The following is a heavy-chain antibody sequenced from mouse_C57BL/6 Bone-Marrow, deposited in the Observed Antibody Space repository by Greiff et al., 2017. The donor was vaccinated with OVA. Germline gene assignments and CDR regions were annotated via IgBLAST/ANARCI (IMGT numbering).Heavy chain of an antibody. J-gene: IGHJ1*03. Sequence: EVQLQQSGAELVRPGASVKLSCTASGFKIKDDYMHWVKQRPEQGLEWIGWIDPENGDTEYASKFQGKATITADTSSNTAYLQLSSLTSEDTAVYYCRRLLGWYFDVWGTGTTVTVSS. CDR1: GFKIKDDY. CDR2: IDPENGDT. V-gene: IGHV14-4*01. CDR3: RRLLGWYFDV. D-gene: IGHD2-10*01.